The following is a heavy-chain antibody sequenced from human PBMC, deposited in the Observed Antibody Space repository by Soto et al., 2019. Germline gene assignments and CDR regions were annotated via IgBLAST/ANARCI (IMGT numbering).Heavy chain of an antibody. CDR2: IIPILGIA. CDR3: ARDVGRLRPYNWFDP. D-gene: IGHD4-17*01. Sequence: QVQLVQSGAEVKKPGSSVKVSCKASGGTFSSYTISWVRQAPGQGLEWMGRIIPILGIANYAQKFQGRVTITADKSTSTAYMELSSLRSEDTAVYYCARDVGRLRPYNWFDPWGQGTLVTVSS. J-gene: IGHJ5*02. CDR1: GGTFSSYT. V-gene: IGHV1-69*08.